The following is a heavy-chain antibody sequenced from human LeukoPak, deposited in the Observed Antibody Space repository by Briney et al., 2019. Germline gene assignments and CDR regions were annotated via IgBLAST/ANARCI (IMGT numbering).Heavy chain of an antibody. V-gene: IGHV3-7*01. CDR3: AKDPAKLRWLVSWFDP. CDR2: IKQDGSEK. D-gene: IGHD6-19*01. Sequence: PGGSLRLSCAASGFTFSNYWMSWVRQAPGKGLEWVANIKQDGSEKSYVGSVKGRFTISRDNSKNTLYLQMNSLRAEDTAVYYCAKDPAKLRWLVSWFDPWGQGTLVTVSS. CDR1: GFTFSNYW. J-gene: IGHJ5*02.